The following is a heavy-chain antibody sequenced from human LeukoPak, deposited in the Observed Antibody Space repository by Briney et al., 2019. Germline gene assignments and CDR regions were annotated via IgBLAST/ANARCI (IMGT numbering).Heavy chain of an antibody. CDR2: INPSGGTT. J-gene: IGHJ4*02. V-gene: IGHV1-46*01. CDR3: AREESNFFDY. Sequence: ASVKVSCKASGYTFINYYMHWVRQAPGQGLEWMGIINPSGGTTSYAQNFQGRVTMTRDTSTSTVYMELSSLRSEDTAVYYCAREESNFFDYWGQGTLVTVSS. CDR1: GYTFINYY.